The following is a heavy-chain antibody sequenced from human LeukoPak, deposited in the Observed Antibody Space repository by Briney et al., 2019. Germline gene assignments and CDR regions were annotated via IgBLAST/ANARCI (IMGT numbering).Heavy chain of an antibody. CDR2: IKSNIDGGTT. D-gene: IGHD3-10*01. J-gene: IGHJ6*04. CDR3: SSYKGDV. CDR1: GFTFSNAW. Sequence: PGVSLRLSCAASGFTFSNAWMSWVRQAPGKGLEWVGRIKSNIDGGTTDYAAPVKGRFTISRDDSKNTLYLQMNSLKTEDTAVYYCSSYKGDVWGKGTTVTVSS. V-gene: IGHV3-15*01.